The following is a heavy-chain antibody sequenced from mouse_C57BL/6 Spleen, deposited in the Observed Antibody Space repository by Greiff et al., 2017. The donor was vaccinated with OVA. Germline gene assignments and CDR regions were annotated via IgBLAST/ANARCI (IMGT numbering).Heavy chain of an antibody. Sequence: VQLQQPGAELVKPGASVKMSCKASGYTFTSYWITWVKQRPGQGLEWIGDIYPGSGSTNYNEKFKSKATLTVDTSSSTAYMKLSSLTSEDAAVYYCAREGSSPMDYWGQGTSVTVSS. V-gene: IGHV1-55*01. J-gene: IGHJ4*01. CDR2: IYPGSGST. D-gene: IGHD1-1*01. CDR1: GYTFTSYW. CDR3: AREGSSPMDY.